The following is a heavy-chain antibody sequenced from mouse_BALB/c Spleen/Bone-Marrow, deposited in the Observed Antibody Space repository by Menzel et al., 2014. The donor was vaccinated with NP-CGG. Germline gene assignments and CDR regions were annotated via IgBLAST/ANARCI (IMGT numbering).Heavy chain of an antibody. CDR1: GFNIKDTY. CDR3: AYGSSYDYFDY. Sequence: VQLKQSGAELVKPGASVKLSCTASGFNIKDTYMYRVKQRPEQGLEWIGRIDPANGNTKYDPKFQGKATITADTSSNTAYLQLSSLTSEDTAVYYCAYGSSYDYFDYWGQGTTLTVSS. J-gene: IGHJ2*01. V-gene: IGHV14-3*02. D-gene: IGHD1-1*01. CDR2: IDPANGNT.